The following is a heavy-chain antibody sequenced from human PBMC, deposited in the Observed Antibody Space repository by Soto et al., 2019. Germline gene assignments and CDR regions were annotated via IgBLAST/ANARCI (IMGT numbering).Heavy chain of an antibody. CDR2: IYYSGST. V-gene: IGHV4-61*01. CDR1: SGSVSSGTYY. J-gene: IGHJ4*02. CDR3: ARGFFGSSGYYDY. Sequence: SETLSLTCTVSSGSVSSGTYYWSWIRQPPGKGLEWIGYIYYSGSTNYNPSLKSRVTISVDTSKNQFSLKLTPLTAADTAVYYCARGFFGSSGYYDYWGQGTLVTVSS. D-gene: IGHD3-22*01.